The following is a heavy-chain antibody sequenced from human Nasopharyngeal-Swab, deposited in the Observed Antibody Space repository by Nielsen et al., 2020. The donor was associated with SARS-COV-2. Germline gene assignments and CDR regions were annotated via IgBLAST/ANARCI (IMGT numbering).Heavy chain of an antibody. J-gene: IGHJ4*02. V-gene: IGHV3-33*01. CDR1: GFTFSSYG. Sequence: GGSLRLSCAASGFTFSSYGMHWVRQAPGKGLEWVAVIWYDGSNKYYADSVKGRFTISRDNSKNTLYLKMNSLRAEDTAVYYCARDSLDSSGYYFLGYWGQGTLVTVSS. D-gene: IGHD3-22*01. CDR3: ARDSLDSSGYYFLGY. CDR2: IWYDGSNK.